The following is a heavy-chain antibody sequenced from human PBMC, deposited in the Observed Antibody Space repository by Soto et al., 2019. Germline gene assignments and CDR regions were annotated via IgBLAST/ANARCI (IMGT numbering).Heavy chain of an antibody. CDR3: ARGSGWLTDY. CDR2: IYYSGST. CDR1: GGSISSGGYS. V-gene: IGHV4-31*03. D-gene: IGHD6-19*01. Sequence: PSETLSLTCTVSGGSISSGGYSWTWIRQHPGKGLEWIGYIYYSGSTYYKPSLKSRLTISVDTSKNHLSLKLSSVTAADTAVYYCARGSGWLTDYWGQGSQVTVSS. J-gene: IGHJ4*02.